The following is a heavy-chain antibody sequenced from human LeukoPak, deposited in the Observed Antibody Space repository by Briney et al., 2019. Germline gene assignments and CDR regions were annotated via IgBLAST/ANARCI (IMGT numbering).Heavy chain of an antibody. CDR2: ISGSGGST. D-gene: IGHD3-10*01. CDR3: AKEMTWRNYYGSGSSLFDY. CDR1: GFTFSSYA. J-gene: IGHJ4*02. Sequence: GGSLRLSCAASGFTFSSYAMSWVRQAPGKGLEWVSSISGSGGSTYYADSVKGRFTISRDNSKNTLYLQMNSLRAEDTAVYYCAKEMTWRNYYGSGSSLFDYWGQGTLVTVSS. V-gene: IGHV3-23*01.